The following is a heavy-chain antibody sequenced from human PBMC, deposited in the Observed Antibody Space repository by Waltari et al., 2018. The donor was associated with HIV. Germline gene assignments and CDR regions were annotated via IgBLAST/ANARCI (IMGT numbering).Heavy chain of an antibody. V-gene: IGHV1-46*01. CDR2: INPSGGST. CDR3: ARGAAAGTYYYYGMDV. J-gene: IGHJ6*02. D-gene: IGHD6-13*01. Sequence: QVQLVQSGAEVKKPGASVKVSCKASGYTFTSYYMHWVRQALGQGLEWMGIINPSGGSTSYAQKFQGRVTMTRDTSTSTVYMELSSLRSEDTAVYYCARGAAAGTYYYYGMDVWGQGTTVTVSS. CDR1: GYTFTSYY.